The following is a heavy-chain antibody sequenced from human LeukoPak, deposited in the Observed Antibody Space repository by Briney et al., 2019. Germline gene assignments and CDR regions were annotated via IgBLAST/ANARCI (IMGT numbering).Heavy chain of an antibody. D-gene: IGHD2-15*01. Sequence: PGGSLRLSCSDSGFAFSSYEMNWVRQAPGKGLEWVSYISSSGTTIYYADSVKGRFTISKDNAKNSLYLQMNSLRAEDTAVYYCARDSGRREDYWGQGALVTVSS. CDR1: GFAFSSYE. J-gene: IGHJ4*02. CDR2: ISSSGTTI. CDR3: ARDSGRREDY. V-gene: IGHV3-48*03.